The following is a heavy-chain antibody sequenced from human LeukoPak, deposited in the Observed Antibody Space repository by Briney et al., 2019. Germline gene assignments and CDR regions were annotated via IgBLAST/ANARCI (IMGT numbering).Heavy chain of an antibody. V-gene: IGHV4-61*02. J-gene: IGHJ4*02. Sequence: SETLSLTCTVFGGSISSSTYYWSWIRQPAGKGLEWIGRLSTSGSTIYNPSLKSRVTISVDTSKNQFSLKLTSVTAADTAFYYCERDESGRGYEWGQGTLVTVSS. D-gene: IGHD2-15*01. CDR3: ERDESGRGYE. CDR1: GGSISSSTYY. CDR2: LSTSGST.